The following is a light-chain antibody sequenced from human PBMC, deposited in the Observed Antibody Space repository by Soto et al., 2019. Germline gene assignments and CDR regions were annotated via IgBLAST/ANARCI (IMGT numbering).Light chain of an antibody. CDR3: QQYNNWPQT. J-gene: IGKJ1*01. V-gene: IGKV3-15*01. CDR1: QSVRSN. Sequence: ETLMTQSPSTLSVSPGASAPLSCRASQSVRSNLDWYQQKPGKAPRLLMYRASTRATGIPARSSGSGSGTEFTLTISSLQSEDFELYYCQQYNNWPQTFGQGTKVDIK. CDR2: RAS.